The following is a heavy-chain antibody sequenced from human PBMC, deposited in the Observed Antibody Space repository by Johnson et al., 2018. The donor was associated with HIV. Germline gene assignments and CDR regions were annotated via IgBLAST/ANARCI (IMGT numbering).Heavy chain of an antibody. CDR2: ISYDGSNK. Sequence: VQLVESGGGVVQPGRSLRLSCVASGFTFSSYTMHWVRQAPGKGLEWVAVISYDGSNKYFADSVKGRFTISRDNSKNTLYLQMNSLRAEDTAVYYCERDRGRYSGSWATFGAFDIWGQGTMVTVSS. J-gene: IGHJ3*02. D-gene: IGHD6-13*01. CDR1: GFTFSSYT. CDR3: ERDRGRYSGSWATFGAFDI. V-gene: IGHV3-30*14.